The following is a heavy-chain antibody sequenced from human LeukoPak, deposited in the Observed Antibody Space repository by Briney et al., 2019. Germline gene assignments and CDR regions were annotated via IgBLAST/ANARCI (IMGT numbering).Heavy chain of an antibody. CDR1: GYSFTSYW. D-gene: IGHD2-15*01. CDR2: IYPGDSYS. J-gene: IGHJ4*02. Sequence: GESLKISCKGSGYSFTSYWIGWVRQMPGKGLEWMGIIYPGDSYSRYSPSFQGQVTISVDKSMNTAYLRWSSLRASDTAMYYCAGSRLWSGRSCYSAVDYWGQGTLVTVSS. CDR3: AGSRLWSGRSCYSAVDY. V-gene: IGHV5-51*01.